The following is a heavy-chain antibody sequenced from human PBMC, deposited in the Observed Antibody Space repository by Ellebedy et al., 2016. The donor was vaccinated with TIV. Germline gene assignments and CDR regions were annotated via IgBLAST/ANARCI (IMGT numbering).Heavy chain of an antibody. Sequence: MPSETLSLTCAVYGGSFSGYYWSWIRQPPGKGLEWIGEIDHSGSTNYNPSLKSQVTISVDTSKNQFSLNLSSVTAADTAVYYCARPPAVTTRRNWYFDLWGRGTLVTVSS. CDR2: IDHSGST. J-gene: IGHJ2*01. CDR1: GGSFSGYY. CDR3: ARPPAVTTRRNWYFDL. D-gene: IGHD4-17*01. V-gene: IGHV4-34*01.